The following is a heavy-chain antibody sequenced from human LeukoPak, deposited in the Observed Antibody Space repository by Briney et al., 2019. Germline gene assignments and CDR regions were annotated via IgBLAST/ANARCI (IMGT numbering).Heavy chain of an antibody. V-gene: IGHV1-2*02. CDR1: GYTFTGYH. Sequence: ASVKVSCKASGYTFTGYHMHWVRQAPGQGLEWMGWINPNSGGTNYAQNFQGRVTMTRDTSISTAYMEVSRLRSDDTSVYYCAREDSSGYDYWGQGTLVTVSS. J-gene: IGHJ4*02. CDR3: AREDSSGYDY. CDR2: INPNSGGT. D-gene: IGHD3-22*01.